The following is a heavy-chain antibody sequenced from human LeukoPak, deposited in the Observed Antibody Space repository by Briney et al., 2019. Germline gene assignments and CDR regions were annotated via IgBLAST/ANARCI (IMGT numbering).Heavy chain of an antibody. CDR1: GGSISSGDYY. J-gene: IGHJ3*02. Sequence: PSQTLSLTCTVSGGSISSGDYYWSWIRQPPGKGLEWLGYIYYSGSTYYNPSLKSRVTLSVDTSKNQFSLKLSSVTAADTAVYYCAREGFHYDILTGYYRVRAFDIWGQGTMVTVSS. V-gene: IGHV4-30-4*01. CDR3: AREGFHYDILTGYYRVRAFDI. CDR2: IYYSGST. D-gene: IGHD3-9*01.